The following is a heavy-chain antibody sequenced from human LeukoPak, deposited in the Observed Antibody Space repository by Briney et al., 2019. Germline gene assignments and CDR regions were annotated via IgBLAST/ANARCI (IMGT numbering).Heavy chain of an antibody. CDR2: INPSDGGT. D-gene: IGHD6-6*01. CDR3: AKDSDSSSFDY. Sequence: GASVKVSCKASGYTFTSYYIHWVRQAPGRGLEWMGIINPSDGGTTYAQKFQGRVTVTRDTSTSTVYMELSSLRSEDTAVYYCAKDSDSSSFDYWGQGTLVTVSS. CDR1: GYTFTSYY. V-gene: IGHV1-46*01. J-gene: IGHJ4*02.